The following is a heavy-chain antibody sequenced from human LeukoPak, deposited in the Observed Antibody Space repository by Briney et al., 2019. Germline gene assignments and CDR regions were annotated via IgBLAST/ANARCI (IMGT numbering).Heavy chain of an antibody. CDR2: ISSSSSYI. Sequence: GSLRLSCAASGFTFSSYSMNWVRQAPGKGLEWVSSISSSSSYIYYADSVKGRFTISRDNAKNSLYLQMNSLRAEDTAVYYCARDSTYGYSYAEGAFDIWGQGTMVTVSS. D-gene: IGHD5-18*01. CDR1: GFTFSSYS. CDR3: ARDSTYGYSYAEGAFDI. V-gene: IGHV3-21*01. J-gene: IGHJ3*02.